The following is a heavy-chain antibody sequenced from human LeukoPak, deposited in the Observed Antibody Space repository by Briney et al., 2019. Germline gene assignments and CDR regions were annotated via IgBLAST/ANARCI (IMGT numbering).Heavy chain of an antibody. V-gene: IGHV4-59*12. CDR3: ARGWQWLVHHAEYFQH. CDR1: NGPTNTYQ. J-gene: IGHJ1*01. Sequence: PSETLSLTCTVSNGPTNTYQWTWIRQPPGRGLEWTGNIHYSGSANYNPSLKSRVTISVDTSKNQFSLKLSSVTAADTAVYYCARGWQWLVHHAEYFQHWGQGTLVTVSS. CDR2: IHYSGSA. D-gene: IGHD6-19*01.